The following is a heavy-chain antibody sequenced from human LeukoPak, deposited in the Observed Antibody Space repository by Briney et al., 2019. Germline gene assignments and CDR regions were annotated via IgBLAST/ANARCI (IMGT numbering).Heavy chain of an antibody. Sequence: GASVKVSCKASGGTFSSYAISWVRQAPGQGLEWMGGIIPIFGTANYAQKFQGRVTITADKSTSTAYMELSSLRSEDTAVYYCAGSRTTGPKQQLVWGDYWGRGTLVTVSS. J-gene: IGHJ4*02. CDR3: AGSRTTGPKQQLVWGDY. CDR2: IIPIFGTA. V-gene: IGHV1-69*06. D-gene: IGHD6-13*01. CDR1: GGTFSSYA.